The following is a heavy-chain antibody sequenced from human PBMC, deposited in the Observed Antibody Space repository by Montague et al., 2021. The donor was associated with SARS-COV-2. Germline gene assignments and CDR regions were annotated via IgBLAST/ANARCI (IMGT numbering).Heavy chain of an antibody. CDR3: AGRGVRYSSSWYSYWFDP. D-gene: IGHD6-13*01. Sequence: SETLSLTCTVSGDSISSSSYYWGWIRQPPGKGLEWIGSIYYSGSTYYNPSLKSRVTISVDTSKNQFSLKLSSVTAADTAVYYCAGRGVRYSSSWYSYWFDPWGQGTLVTVSS. CDR2: IYYSGST. V-gene: IGHV4-39*01. CDR1: GDSISSSSYY. J-gene: IGHJ5*02.